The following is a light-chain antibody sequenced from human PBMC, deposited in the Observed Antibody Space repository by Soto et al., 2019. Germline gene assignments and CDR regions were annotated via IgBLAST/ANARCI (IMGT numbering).Light chain of an antibody. CDR3: QQRSNWPPTWT. CDR1: QSVSSY. J-gene: IGKJ1*01. Sequence: EIVLSQSPATLSLSPGERATLSCRASQSVSSYLACYQTIPGRPPRPPFYDASKRATGIPARFSGSGSGTDFTLTISSLEPEDFAVYYCQQRSNWPPTWTFGQGTKVEVK. V-gene: IGKV3-11*01. CDR2: DAS.